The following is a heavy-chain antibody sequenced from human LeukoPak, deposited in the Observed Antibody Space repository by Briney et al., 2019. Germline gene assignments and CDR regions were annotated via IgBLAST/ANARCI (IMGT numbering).Heavy chain of an antibody. D-gene: IGHD3-10*01. Sequence: GGSLRLSCAASGFTFNNAWMTWVRQAPGKGLEWVGRIKSKTDGGTTDYAAPVKGRFTISRDNSKNTLYLQMNSLRAEDTAVYYCARETVVRGGRGDFDYWGQGTLVTVSS. CDR2: IKSKTDGGTT. CDR3: ARETVVRGGRGDFDY. V-gene: IGHV3-15*01. CDR1: GFTFNNAW. J-gene: IGHJ4*02.